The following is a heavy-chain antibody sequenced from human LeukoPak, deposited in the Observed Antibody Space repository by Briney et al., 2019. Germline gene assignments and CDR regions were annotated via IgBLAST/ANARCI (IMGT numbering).Heavy chain of an antibody. D-gene: IGHD1-26*01. CDR3: ARSPVGATGYFDY. J-gene: IGHJ4*02. CDR1: GYTFTGYY. V-gene: IGHV1-2*06. Sequence: ASVKVSCKASGYTFTGYYMHWVRQAPGQGLEWMGRINPNSGGTNYAQKFQGRVTMTRDTSISTAYMELSRLRSDDTAVYYCARSPVGATGYFDYWGQGTLVTVSS. CDR2: INPNSGGT.